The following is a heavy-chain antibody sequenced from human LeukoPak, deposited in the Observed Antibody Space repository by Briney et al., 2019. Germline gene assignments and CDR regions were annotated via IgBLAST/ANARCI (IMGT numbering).Heavy chain of an antibody. D-gene: IGHD3-16*01. CDR2: IIVGSGAT. CDR3: AADLSNPRMGASYLDS. CDR1: GFTSTNFA. Sequence: ASVKVSCKASGFTSTNFAVQWVRQDRGQRLEWIGWIIVGSGATKCAQDFQERVTITRDLSTSTLYMELRSLTSEDTAVYYCAADLSNPRMGASYLDSWGQGTLVTVSS. J-gene: IGHJ4*02. V-gene: IGHV1-58*01.